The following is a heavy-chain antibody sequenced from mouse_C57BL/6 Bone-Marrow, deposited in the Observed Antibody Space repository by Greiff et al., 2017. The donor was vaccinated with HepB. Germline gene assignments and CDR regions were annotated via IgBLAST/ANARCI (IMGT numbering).Heavy chain of an antibody. CDR3: ATYSNFWYFDV. CDR2: ISYDGSN. V-gene: IGHV3-6*01. D-gene: IGHD2-5*01. CDR1: GYSITSGYY. Sequence: EVQLVESGPGLVKPSQSLSLTCSVTGYSITSGYYWNWIRQFPGNKLEWMGYISYDGSNNYNPSLKNRISITRDTSKNQFFLKLNSVTTEDTATYYCATYSNFWYFDVWGTGTTVTVSS. J-gene: IGHJ1*03.